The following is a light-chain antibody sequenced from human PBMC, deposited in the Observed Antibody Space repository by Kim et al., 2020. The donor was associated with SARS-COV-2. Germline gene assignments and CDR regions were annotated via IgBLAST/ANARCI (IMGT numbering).Light chain of an antibody. CDR2: DTS. V-gene: IGKV3-20*01. Sequence: PGEGATLSCRPSQSVSSTSLAWYQQKPGHAPRLLIHDTSIRATGIPDTFSGSGSGTDFTLTISRLEPEDFAVYYCQHYHSSPPTYTFGQGTRVEI. CDR1: QSVSSTS. J-gene: IGKJ2*01. CDR3: QHYHSSPPTYT.